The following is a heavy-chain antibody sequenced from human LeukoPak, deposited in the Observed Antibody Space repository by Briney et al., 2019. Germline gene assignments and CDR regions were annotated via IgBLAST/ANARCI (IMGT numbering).Heavy chain of an antibody. V-gene: IGHV1-2*02. J-gene: IGHJ6*03. CDR1: GYTFTGYY. CDR3: ARARLVAVADIYYYYMDV. CDR2: INPNSGGT. D-gene: IGHD6-19*01. Sequence: ASVKVSCKASGYTFTGYYMHWVRQAPGQGLEWMGWINPNSGGTNYAQKFQGRVTMTRDTSISTAYMELSSLRSEDTAVYYCARARLVAVADIYYYYMDVWGKGTTVTVSS.